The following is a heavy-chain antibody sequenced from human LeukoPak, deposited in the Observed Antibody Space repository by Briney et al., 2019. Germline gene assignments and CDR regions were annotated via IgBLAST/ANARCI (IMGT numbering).Heavy chain of an antibody. Sequence: SETLSLTCAVAGGSFSGYYWSWIRQPPGKGLEWIGEINHSGSTNYNPSLKSRVTISVDTSKNQFSLQLSSVTAADTAVYYCARADQYVWGSYRYPSLGPPQAYYSDYWGQGTLVTVSS. CDR2: INHSGST. V-gene: IGHV4-34*01. CDR1: GGSFSGYY. CDR3: ARADQYVWGSYRYPSLGPPQAYYSDY. D-gene: IGHD3-16*02. J-gene: IGHJ4*02.